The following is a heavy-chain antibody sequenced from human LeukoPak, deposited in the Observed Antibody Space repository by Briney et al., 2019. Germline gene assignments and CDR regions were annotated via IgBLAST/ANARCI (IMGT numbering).Heavy chain of an antibody. CDR3: AREQSGTRGWYTVDY. CDR2: IRPDGDRT. V-gene: IGHV3-23*01. D-gene: IGHD6-19*01. CDR1: GFTFSTYA. Sequence: GGSLRLSCAASGFTFSTYAITWVRQGPGKGLEWLSAIRPDGDRTYYANSVRGRFTIPRDNSKDTVYLQINGLRVEDTAVYYCAREQSGTRGWYTVDYWGQGTLVTVSS. J-gene: IGHJ4*02.